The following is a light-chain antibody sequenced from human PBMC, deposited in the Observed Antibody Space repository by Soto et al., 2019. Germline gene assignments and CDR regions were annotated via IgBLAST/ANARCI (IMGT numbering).Light chain of an antibody. CDR2: SNN. V-gene: IGLV1-44*01. Sequence: QSVLTQPPSASGTPGQRVTISCSGSNSNIGRNTVNWYQQLPGTAPKLLIYSNNQRPSGVPDRFSGSKSGTSASLAISGIQSEDEADYHCAAWDNSLNGLVFGGGTKLTVL. CDR3: AAWDNSLNGLV. CDR1: NSNIGRNT. J-gene: IGLJ2*01.